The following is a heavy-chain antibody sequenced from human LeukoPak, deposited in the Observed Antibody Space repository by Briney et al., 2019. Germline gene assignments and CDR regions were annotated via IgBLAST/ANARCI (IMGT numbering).Heavy chain of an antibody. CDR2: IYSGGST. CDR1: GFTVSSNY. CDR3: ARGDDYGGNSVDF. V-gene: IGHV3-66*01. Sequence: GGSLRLSCAASGFTVSSNYMSWVRQAPGKGLEWVSVIYSGGSTYYADSVKGRFTISRDNSKNTLYLQMNSLRAEGTAVYYCARGDDYGGNSVDFWGQGTLVTVSS. J-gene: IGHJ4*02. D-gene: IGHD4-23*01.